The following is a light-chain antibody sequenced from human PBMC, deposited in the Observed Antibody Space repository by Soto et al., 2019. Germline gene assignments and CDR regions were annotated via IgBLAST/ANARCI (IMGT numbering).Light chain of an antibody. J-gene: IGKJ1*01. CDR3: QQYSSYWT. CDR1: QSINNW. V-gene: IGKV1-5*01. Sequence: DIPMTQSPSTLSASVGDRVTITCRASQSINNWLAWYQQKPGKAPKLLIYDASSLESGVPSRFSGSGSGTEFTLTISSLQPDDFATYYCQQYSSYWTFGQGTKVEIK. CDR2: DAS.